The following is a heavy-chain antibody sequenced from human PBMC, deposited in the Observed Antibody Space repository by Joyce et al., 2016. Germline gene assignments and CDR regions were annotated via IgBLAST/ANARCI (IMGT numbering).Heavy chain of an antibody. CDR1: GFTFNVAW. Sequence: EVQVAEYGGGLVKPGGSLRLSCAASGFTFNVAWMTWVRQAPGKGKGWVSRSKSKTSGETTEYAAPVKGRFTISRDDSKNTVSLQMNGLRTEDTAVYFCAADVAEVGFGELDHWGQGTLVTVSS. CDR3: AADVAEVGFGELDH. CDR2: SKSKTSGETT. V-gene: IGHV3-15*01. J-gene: IGHJ4*02. D-gene: IGHD3-10*01.